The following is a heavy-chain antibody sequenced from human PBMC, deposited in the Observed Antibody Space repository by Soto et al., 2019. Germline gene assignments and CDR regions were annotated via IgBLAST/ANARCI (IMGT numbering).Heavy chain of an antibody. V-gene: IGHV1-18*01. CDR3: ARNGGSSSPLDY. D-gene: IGHD6-6*01. CDR1: GYSFTTYG. Sequence: QVQLVQSGPEVNKPGASGKVSGKASGYSFTTYGITWVRQAPGQGLEWMGWISAYNGIANYAQKFQGRINMTTDTSTNTAYMELRSLRSDDAAVYYCARNGGSSSPLDYWGQGTLVTVSS. CDR2: ISAYNGIA. J-gene: IGHJ4*02.